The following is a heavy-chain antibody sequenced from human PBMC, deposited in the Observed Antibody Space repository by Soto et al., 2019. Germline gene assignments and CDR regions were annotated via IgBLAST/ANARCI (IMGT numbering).Heavy chain of an antibody. J-gene: IGHJ4*02. CDR3: ARHRLNYYDTTVYYYFDY. Sequence: VASVKVSCKTSGYRFTSYGISWVRQAPGQGPEWMGWISGRNGNTNHPQSLQGRVTMTTDTSRNTTYMELRSLRSDDTAVYYCARHRLNYYDTTVYYYFDYWGQGTLVTVSS. CDR2: ISGRNGNT. V-gene: IGHV1-18*04. CDR1: GYRFTSYG. D-gene: IGHD3-22*01.